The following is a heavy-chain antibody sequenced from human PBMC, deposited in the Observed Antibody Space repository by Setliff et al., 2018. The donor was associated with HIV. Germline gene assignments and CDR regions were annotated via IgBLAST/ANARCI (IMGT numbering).Heavy chain of an antibody. CDR3: ARTLGSGTFRYYFDY. CDR2: SSTRGSA. D-gene: IGHD3-10*01. J-gene: IGHJ4*02. Sequence: PSETLSLTCTVSGGSISSGSYYWTWIRQPPGKGLEWIGESSTRGSATYNPSLESRLSISVDTSKNHFSLNLSSVTAADTAVYYCARTLGSGTFRYYFDYWGQGTLVTVSS. CDR1: GGSISSGSYY. V-gene: IGHV4-39*02.